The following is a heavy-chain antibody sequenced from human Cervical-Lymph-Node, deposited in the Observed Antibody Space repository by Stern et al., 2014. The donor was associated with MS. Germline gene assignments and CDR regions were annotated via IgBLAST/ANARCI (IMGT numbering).Heavy chain of an antibody. D-gene: IGHD3-10*01. CDR1: GFTFSSYG. J-gene: IGHJ4*02. CDR2: IWYDGSNK. V-gene: IGHV3-33*01. Sequence: VQLEESGGGVVQPGRSLRLSCAASGFTFSSYGMHWVRQAPGKGLEWVAVIWYDGSNKYYADSVKGRFTISRDNSKNTLYLQMNSLRAEDTAVYYCARDNSGGFGMDYWGQGTLVTVSS. CDR3: ARDNSGGFGMDY.